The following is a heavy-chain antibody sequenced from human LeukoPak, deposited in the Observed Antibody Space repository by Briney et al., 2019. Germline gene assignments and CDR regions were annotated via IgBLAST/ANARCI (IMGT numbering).Heavy chain of an antibody. CDR1: GFTFSSYG. CDR2: ISYDGSNK. D-gene: IGHD1-26*01. Sequence: GRSLRLSCAASGFTFSSYGMHWVRQAPGKGLEWVAVISYDGSNKYYADSVKGRFTISRDNSKNTLYLQMNSLRAEDTAVYYCAKPGPLYSGSNWGDAFDIWGQGTMVTVSS. J-gene: IGHJ3*02. CDR3: AKPGPLYSGSNWGDAFDI. V-gene: IGHV3-30*18.